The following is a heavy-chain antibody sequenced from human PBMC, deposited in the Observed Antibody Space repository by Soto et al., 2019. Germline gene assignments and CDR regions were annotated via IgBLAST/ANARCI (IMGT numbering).Heavy chain of an antibody. V-gene: IGHV3-30-3*01. Sequence: QVQLVESGGGVVQPGRSLRLSCAASGFTFSSYAMHWVRQAPGKGLEWVAVISYDGSNKYYADSVKGRLTISRDNSKNTLYLQMNSLRAEDTAVYYCARGGEVGANDAFDIWGQGTMVTVSS. D-gene: IGHD1-26*01. CDR3: ARGGEVGANDAFDI. CDR2: ISYDGSNK. J-gene: IGHJ3*02. CDR1: GFTFSSYA.